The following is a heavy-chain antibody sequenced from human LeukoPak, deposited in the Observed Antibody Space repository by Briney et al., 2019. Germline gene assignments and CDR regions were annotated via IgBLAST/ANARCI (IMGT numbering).Heavy chain of an antibody. CDR1: GFTFSSYA. V-gene: IGHV3-30-3*01. Sequence: GGSLRLSCAASGFTFSSYAMHWVRQAPGKGLEWVAVISYDGSNKYYADSVKGRFTISRDNSKYTLYLQMNSLRAEDTAVYYCARDPLYYYDSSGYYSFDYWGQGTLVTVSS. CDR2: ISYDGSNK. J-gene: IGHJ4*02. D-gene: IGHD3-22*01. CDR3: ARDPLYYYDSSGYYSFDY.